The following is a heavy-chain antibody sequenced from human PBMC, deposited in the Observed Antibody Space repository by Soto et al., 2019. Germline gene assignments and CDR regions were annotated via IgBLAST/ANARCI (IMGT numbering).Heavy chain of an antibody. D-gene: IGHD4-17*01. J-gene: IGHJ6*02. Sequence: QVQLVESGGGVVQPGRSLRLSCAASGFTFSSYGMHWVRQAPGKGLEWVAVIWYDGSNKYYADSVKGRFTISRDNSKNSLYLQMNSLRAEDTAVYYCAREGSTDLDYGDYVDVNYYYGMDVWGQGTTVTVSS. CDR1: GFTFSSYG. CDR3: AREGSTDLDYGDYVDVNYYYGMDV. CDR2: IWYDGSNK. V-gene: IGHV3-33*01.